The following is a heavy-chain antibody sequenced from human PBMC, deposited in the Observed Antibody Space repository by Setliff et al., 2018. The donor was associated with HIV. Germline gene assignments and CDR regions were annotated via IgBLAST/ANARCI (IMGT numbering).Heavy chain of an antibody. J-gene: IGHJ4*02. Sequence: SETLSLTCIVSGYSLSSGYYWGWIRQPPGRGLEWIGSIYHSGSTYYNPSLKSRVSISVDTSKNQFSLKLSSVTAADTAVYYCARDIGDDGGLIDYWGQGTLVTV. CDR2: IYHSGST. CDR3: ARDIGDDGGLIDY. V-gene: IGHV4-38-2*02. CDR1: GYSLSSGYY. D-gene: IGHD4-17*01.